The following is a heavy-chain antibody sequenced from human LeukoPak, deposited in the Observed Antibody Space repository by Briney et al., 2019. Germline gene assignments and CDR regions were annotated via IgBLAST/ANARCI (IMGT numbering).Heavy chain of an antibody. V-gene: IGHV3-13*01. CDR1: GFTFSSYD. D-gene: IGHD5-12*01. J-gene: IGHJ5*02. CDR3: ARARGGSNWFDP. CDR2: IGTAGDT. Sequence: GGSLRLSCAASGFTFSSYDMHWVRQATGKGLEWVSAIGTAGDTYYPGSVKGRFTISRENAKNSLYLRMNSLRAGDTAVYYCARARGGSNWFDPWGQGTLVTVSS.